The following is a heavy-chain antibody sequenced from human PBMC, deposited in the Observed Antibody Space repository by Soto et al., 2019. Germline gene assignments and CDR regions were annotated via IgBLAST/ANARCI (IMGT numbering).Heavy chain of an antibody. CDR3: ARSSNSGNYYFDS. CDR2: ISYDGSNE. J-gene: IGHJ4*02. D-gene: IGHD1-26*01. Sequence: QMQLVESGGGVVQPGRSVRLSCAASGFTFSSYAMHWVRQAPGKGLEWVAVISYDGSNEYYADSVKGRFTISRDNSKNTLYLQMNSLRAEDTAVYYCARSSNSGNYYFDSWGQGTLVTVSS. CDR1: GFTFSSYA. V-gene: IGHV3-30-3*01.